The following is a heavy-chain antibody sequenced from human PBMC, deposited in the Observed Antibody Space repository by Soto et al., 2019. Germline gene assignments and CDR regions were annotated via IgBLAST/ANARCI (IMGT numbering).Heavy chain of an antibody. D-gene: IGHD3-9*01. Sequence: QVQLVQSGAEVKKPGASVKVSCKTSGYSFTTYSITWVRRAAGQGLEWMGRINPYNGNTNYAQNLQGRVTMTTDTSTSTAYMELRSLRSDDTALYYCAALRYGDAGVADDDWGQGTLVTVSS. CDR1: GYSFTTYS. V-gene: IGHV1-18*01. J-gene: IGHJ4*02. CDR2: INPYNGNT. CDR3: AALRYGDAGVADDD.